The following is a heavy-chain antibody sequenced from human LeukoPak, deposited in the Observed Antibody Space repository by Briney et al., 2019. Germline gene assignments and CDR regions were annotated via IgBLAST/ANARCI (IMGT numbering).Heavy chain of an antibody. CDR2: ISAYNGNT. V-gene: IGHV1-18*01. J-gene: IGHJ5*02. CDR1: GYTFTSYG. D-gene: IGHD3-10*01. CDR3: ARGGLECYYGSGSTDNWFDP. Sequence: GASVKVSCKASGYTFTSYGISWVRQAPGQGLEWMGWISAYNGNTNYAQKLQGRVTMTTDTSTSTAYMELRSLRSDDTAVYYCARGGLECYYGSGSTDNWFDPWGQGTLVTVSS.